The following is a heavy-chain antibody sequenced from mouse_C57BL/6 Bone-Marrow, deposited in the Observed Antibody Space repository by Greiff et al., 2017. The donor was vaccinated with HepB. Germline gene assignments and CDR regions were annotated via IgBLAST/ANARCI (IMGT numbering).Heavy chain of an antibody. CDR2: IYPRSGNT. CDR1: GYTFTSYG. Sequence: QVQLKESGAELARPGASVKLSCKASGYTFTSYGISWVKQRTGQGLEWIGEIYPRSGNTYYNEKFKGKATLTADKSSSTAYMELRSLTSEDSAVYFCARANWAVFAYWGQGTLVTVSA. D-gene: IGHD4-1*01. J-gene: IGHJ3*01. CDR3: ARANWAVFAY. V-gene: IGHV1-81*01.